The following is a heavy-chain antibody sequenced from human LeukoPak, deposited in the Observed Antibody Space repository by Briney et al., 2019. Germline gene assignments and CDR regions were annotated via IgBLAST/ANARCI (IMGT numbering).Heavy chain of an antibody. CDR3: AKEGGLGSILTG. V-gene: IGHV3-23*01. CDR1: GFTFSNYA. Sequence: GGSLRLSCAASGFTFSNYAMSWVRQTPRTGLEWVSGIGDNGGSTYYADSVKGRFAISRDNSKNTLFLQMNSLRAEDTAVYYCAKEGGLGSILTGWGQGTLVTVSS. CDR2: IGDNGGST. D-gene: IGHD2-15*01. J-gene: IGHJ4*02.